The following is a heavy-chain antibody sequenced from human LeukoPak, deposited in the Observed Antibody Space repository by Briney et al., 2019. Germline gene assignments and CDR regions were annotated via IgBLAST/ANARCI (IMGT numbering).Heavy chain of an antibody. D-gene: IGHD6-13*01. CDR2: INPSGGST. CDR1: GYTFTSYY. V-gene: IGHV1-46*03. CDR3: ARGGIAAAGTPNNWFDP. Sequence: GASVKVSCKASGYTFTSYYMHWVRQAPGQGLEWMGIINPSGGSTSYAQKFQGRVTMTRDTSTSTVYMELSSLRSEDTAVYYCARGGIAAAGTPNNWFDPWGQGTLVTVSS. J-gene: IGHJ5*02.